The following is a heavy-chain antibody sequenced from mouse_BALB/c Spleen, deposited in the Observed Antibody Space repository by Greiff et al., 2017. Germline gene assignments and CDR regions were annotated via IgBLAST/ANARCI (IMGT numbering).Heavy chain of an antibody. CDR3: ATTVVAPYYAMDY. J-gene: IGHJ4*01. V-gene: IGHV1S81*02. Sequence: QVQLKQPGAELVKPGASVKLSCKASGYTFTSYWMHWVKQRPGQGLEWIGEINPSNGRTNYNEKFKSKATLTVDKSSSTAYMQLSSLTSEDSAVYYCATTVVAPYYAMDYWGQGTSVTVSS. CDR2: INPSNGRT. CDR1: GYTFTSYW. D-gene: IGHD1-1*01.